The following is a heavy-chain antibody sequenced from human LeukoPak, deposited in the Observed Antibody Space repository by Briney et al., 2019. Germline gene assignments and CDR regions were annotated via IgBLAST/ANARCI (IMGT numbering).Heavy chain of an antibody. CDR3: ARGVVPYHYYGMDV. Sequence: SVKVSCKASGGIFTSHAISWVRQAPGQGLEWMGRIIPTLDIVKYEQKFQGRVTITADKSTSTAYMELTSLRSEDTAVYYCARGVVPYHYYGMDVWGQGTTVTVSS. CDR1: GGIFTSHA. D-gene: IGHD2-15*01. CDR2: IIPTLDIV. J-gene: IGHJ6*02. V-gene: IGHV1-69*04.